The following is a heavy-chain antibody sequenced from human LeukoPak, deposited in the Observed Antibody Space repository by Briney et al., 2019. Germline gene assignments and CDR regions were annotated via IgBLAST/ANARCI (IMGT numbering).Heavy chain of an antibody. CDR2: ISSSGSTI. D-gene: IGHD5-12*01. J-gene: IGHJ4*02. CDR3: ARDRGRNSGYEYFDY. V-gene: IGHV3-11*04. Sequence: GGSLRLSCAASGFTFSDYYMSWIRQAPGKGLEWVSDISSSGSTIYYADSVKGRFTISRDNAKNSLYLQMNSLRAEDTAVYYCARDRGRNSGYEYFDYWGQGTLVTVSS. CDR1: GFTFSDYY.